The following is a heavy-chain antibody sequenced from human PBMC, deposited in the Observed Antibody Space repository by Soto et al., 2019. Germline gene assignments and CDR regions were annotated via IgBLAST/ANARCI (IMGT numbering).Heavy chain of an antibody. CDR2: ISSSSSYI. CDR1: GFTFSSYS. CDR3: ANRQYYYDSSGYYHY. V-gene: IGHV3-21*01. D-gene: IGHD3-22*01. J-gene: IGHJ4*02. Sequence: GGSLRLSCAASGFTFSSYSMNWVRQAPGKGLEWVSSISSSSSYIYYADSVKGRFTISRDNAKNSLYLQMNSLRAEDTAVYYCANRQYYYDSSGYYHYWGQGTLVTVSS.